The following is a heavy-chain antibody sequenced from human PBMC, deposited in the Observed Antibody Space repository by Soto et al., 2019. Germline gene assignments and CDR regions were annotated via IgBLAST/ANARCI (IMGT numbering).Heavy chain of an antibody. Sequence: QLQLQESGPGLVKPSETLSLTCTVSGGSISSSSYYWGWIRQPPGKGLEWIGSIYYSGSTYYNPSLKSRVTISVDTSKNQFSLKLSSVTAADTAVYYCASLEDNYYFDYWGQGTLVTVSS. D-gene: IGHD1-1*01. CDR1: GGSISSSSYY. V-gene: IGHV4-39*01. CDR2: IYYSGST. J-gene: IGHJ4*02. CDR3: ASLEDNYYFDY.